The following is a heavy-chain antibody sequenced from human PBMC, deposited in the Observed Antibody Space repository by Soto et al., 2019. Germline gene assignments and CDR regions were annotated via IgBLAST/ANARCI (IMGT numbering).Heavy chain of an antibody. CDR1: GYTFTSYG. J-gene: IGHJ4*01. V-gene: IGHV1-18*01. Sequence: ASVKVSCKASGYTFTSYGISWVRQAPGQGLEWMGWISAHNGNTNYAQKLQGRVTMTTDTSTSTAYMELRSLRSDDTAVYYCARVSPSMTTTPGDYSGDGTLVSVSS. CDR2: ISAHNGNT. CDR3: ARVSPSMTTTPGDY. D-gene: IGHD1-1*01.